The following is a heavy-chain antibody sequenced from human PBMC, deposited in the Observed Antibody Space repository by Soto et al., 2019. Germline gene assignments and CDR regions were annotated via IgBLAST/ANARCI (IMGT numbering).Heavy chain of an antibody. CDR2: IYPGDSDS. CDR1: GYSFITYW. D-gene: IGHD1-26*01. CDR3: ARLVGATTSGFDY. J-gene: IGHJ4*02. Sequence: VSLKISCTASGYSFITYWIGWVRQMPGKGLEWLGVIYPGDSDSRYSPSFQGLVTISADKSVSTAYLQWSSLRASDTAMYYCARLVGATTSGFDYWGQGTLVTVSS. V-gene: IGHV5-51*01.